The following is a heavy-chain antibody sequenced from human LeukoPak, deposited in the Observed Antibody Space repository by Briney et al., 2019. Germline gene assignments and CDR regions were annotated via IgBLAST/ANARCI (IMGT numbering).Heavy chain of an antibody. D-gene: IGHD1-26*01. Sequence: GASVKVSCKASGGTFSSYAISWVRQAPGQGLEWMGRIIPILGIANYAQKFQGRVTITADKSTSTAYMELSSLRSEDTAVYYCARDRGSGSYQIYWGQGTLVTVSS. CDR2: IIPILGIA. V-gene: IGHV1-69*04. CDR1: GGTFSSYA. J-gene: IGHJ4*02. CDR3: ARDRGSGSYQIY.